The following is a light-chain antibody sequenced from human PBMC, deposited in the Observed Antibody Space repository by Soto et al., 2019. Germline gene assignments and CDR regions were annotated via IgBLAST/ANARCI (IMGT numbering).Light chain of an antibody. J-gene: IGLJ3*02. CDR1: SSNIGNDY. V-gene: IGLV1-47*01. CDR2: RNN. Sequence: QAVVTQPPSASGTPGQKVSISCSGSSSNIGNDYVYWYRQLPGTAPKLLIYRNNQRPSEVPDRFSASKSGTSASLAISGLRSEDEADYYCAAWDDSLSVVFGGGTKVTVL. CDR3: AAWDDSLSVV.